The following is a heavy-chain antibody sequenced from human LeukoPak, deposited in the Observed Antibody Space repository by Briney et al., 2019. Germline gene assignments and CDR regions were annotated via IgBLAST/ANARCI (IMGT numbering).Heavy chain of an antibody. V-gene: IGHV3-21*01. CDR2: ITSGSSYI. CDR1: GFTFSSYN. Sequence: KPGGSLRLSCAASGFTFSSYNMNWVRQAPGKGLEWVSSITSGSSYIYYADSVKGRFTISRDNAKNSLYLQMNSLRAEDTAVYYCARARPLYYDFWSGYYTGYNYYYYMDVWGKGTTVTVSS. J-gene: IGHJ6*03. D-gene: IGHD3-3*01. CDR3: ARARPLYYDFWSGYYTGYNYYYYMDV.